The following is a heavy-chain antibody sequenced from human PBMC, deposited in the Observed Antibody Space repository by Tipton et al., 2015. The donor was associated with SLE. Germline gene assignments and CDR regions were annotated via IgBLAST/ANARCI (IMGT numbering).Heavy chain of an antibody. CDR1: GFTFSSYG. CDR3: AREEVIMNAFDI. D-gene: IGHD3-3*01. J-gene: IGHJ3*02. CDR2: ISYDGSNK. V-gene: IGHV3-30*03. Sequence: SLRLSCAAPGFTFSSYGMHWVRQAPGKGLEWVAVISYDGSNKYYADSVKGRFTISRDNSKNTLYLQMNSLGAEDTAVYYCAREEVIMNAFDIWGQGTMVTVSS.